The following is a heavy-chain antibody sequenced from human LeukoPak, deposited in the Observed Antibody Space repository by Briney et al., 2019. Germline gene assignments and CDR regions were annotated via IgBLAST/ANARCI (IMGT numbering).Heavy chain of an antibody. J-gene: IGHJ4*02. CDR1: GGTFSSYA. Sequence: GSSVKVSCKASGGTFSSYAIGWVRQAPGQGLEWMGRIIPIFGTANYAQKFQGRVTITTDESTSTAYMELSSLRSEDTAVYYCARARDGYNSWNFDYWGQGTLVTVSS. V-gene: IGHV1-69*05. CDR3: ARARDGYNSWNFDY. CDR2: IIPIFGTA. D-gene: IGHD5-24*01.